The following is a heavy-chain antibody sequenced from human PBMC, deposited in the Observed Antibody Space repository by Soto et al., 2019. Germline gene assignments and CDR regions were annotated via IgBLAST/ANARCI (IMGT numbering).Heavy chain of an antibody. D-gene: IGHD3-10*01. J-gene: IGHJ4*02. CDR3: ARAGWFGGWAAARAYYFDY. V-gene: IGHV3-21*01. CDR2: ISSSSSYI. Sequence: EVQLVESGGGLVKPGGSLRLSCAASGFTFSSYSMNWVRQAPGKGLEWVSSISSSSSYIYYADSVKGRFTISRDNAKNSLYLQMNSLRAEDTAVYYCARAGWFGGWAAARAYYFDYWGQGTLVTVSS. CDR1: GFTFSSYS.